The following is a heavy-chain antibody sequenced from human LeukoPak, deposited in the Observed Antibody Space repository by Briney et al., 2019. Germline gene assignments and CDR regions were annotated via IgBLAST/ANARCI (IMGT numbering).Heavy chain of an antibody. D-gene: IGHD2-15*01. CDR1: GGSFRGYY. Sequence: SSETLALTCAVYGGSFRGYYWSWIRQPPGKGLEWMGEINHSGSTNYNPSLKSRVTISVDTSKNQFSLKLSSVTAADTAVYYCARVVVVVAATHIDYWGQGTLVTVSS. CDR2: INHSGST. CDR3: ARVVVVVAATHIDY. V-gene: IGHV4-34*01. J-gene: IGHJ4*02.